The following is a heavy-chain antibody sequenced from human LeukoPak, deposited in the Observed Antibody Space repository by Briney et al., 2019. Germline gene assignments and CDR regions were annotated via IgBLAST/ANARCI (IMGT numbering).Heavy chain of an antibody. D-gene: IGHD3-22*01. V-gene: IGHV3-30*04. CDR2: ISYDGSNK. J-gene: IGHJ4*02. CDR1: GSTFSSYA. CDR3: AREGGVVVFIHYDY. Sequence: GGSLRLSCAASGSTFSSYAMHWVRQAPGKGLEWVAVISYDGSNKYYADSVKGRFTISRDNSKNTLYLQMNSLRAEDTAVYYCAREGGVVVFIHYDYWGQGTLVTVSS.